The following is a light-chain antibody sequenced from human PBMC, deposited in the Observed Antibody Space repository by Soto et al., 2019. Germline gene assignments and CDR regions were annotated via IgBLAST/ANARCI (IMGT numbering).Light chain of an antibody. V-gene: IGKV3-20*01. Sequence: IVLTQSPGTLSLSPGDRATLSCRASQSVSSSYLAWYQQKPGQAPRLLIYGASNRATGIPDRFTGSGSGTDFTLTISRLEPEDFAVYYCQQYGSSPRTFGQGTRLEIK. CDR3: QQYGSSPRT. J-gene: IGKJ5*01. CDR2: GAS. CDR1: QSVSSSY.